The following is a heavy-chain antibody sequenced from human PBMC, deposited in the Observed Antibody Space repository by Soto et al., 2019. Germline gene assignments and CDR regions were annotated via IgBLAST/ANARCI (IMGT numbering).Heavy chain of an antibody. V-gene: IGHV1-46*01. CDR3: ARDSRDYYDSSGYVY. D-gene: IGHD3-22*01. Sequence: ASVKVSCKASGYTFTSYYIHWVRQAPGQGLEWMGIINPSGGSTSYAQKFQGRVTMTRDTSTSTVYMELSSLRSEDTAVYYCARDSRDYYDSSGYVYWGQGTLVTVSS. CDR2: INPSGGST. J-gene: IGHJ4*02. CDR1: GYTFTSYY.